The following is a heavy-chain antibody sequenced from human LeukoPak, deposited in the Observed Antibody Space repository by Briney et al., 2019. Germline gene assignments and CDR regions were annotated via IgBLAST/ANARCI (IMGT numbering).Heavy chain of an antibody. J-gene: IGHJ4*02. Sequence: ASVKVSCKASGYTFTSNDINWVRQATGQGLEWMGWMNPNSGDTGYAQKFQGRVTMTRNTSISTAYMELSSLRSEDTAVYYCARAQVDDSGDPTDYWGQGTLVTVSS. D-gene: IGHD3-10*01. CDR2: MNPNSGDT. V-gene: IGHV1-8*01. CDR1: GYTFTSND. CDR3: ARAQVDDSGDPTDY.